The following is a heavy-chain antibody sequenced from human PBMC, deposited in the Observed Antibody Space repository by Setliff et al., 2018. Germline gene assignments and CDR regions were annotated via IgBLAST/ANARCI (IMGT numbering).Heavy chain of an antibody. CDR1: GGSFSGYY. CDR2: INHSGST. Sequence: PSETLSLTCAVYGGSFSGYYWSWIRQPPGKGLEWIGEINHSGSTNYNPSLKSRVIISVDTSKNQFSLKLSFVTAADTAVYYCARGKNGSRQLVVLGWFDPWGQGTLVTVSS. V-gene: IGHV4-34*01. CDR3: ARGKNGSRQLVVLGWFDP. J-gene: IGHJ5*02. D-gene: IGHD3-22*01.